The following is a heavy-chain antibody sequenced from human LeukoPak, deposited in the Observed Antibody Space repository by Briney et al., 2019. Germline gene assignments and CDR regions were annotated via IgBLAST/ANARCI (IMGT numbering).Heavy chain of an antibody. V-gene: IGHV4-34*01. J-gene: IGHJ6*02. CDR1: GGSFGGYY. Sequence: SETLSLTCAVYGGSFGGYYWSWIRQPPGKGLEWIGETNHSGSTNHNPSLKSRVTISVDTSKNQFSLKLSSVTAADTAVYYCARRTDCSSTSCYRTSYYGMDVWGQGTTVTVSS. D-gene: IGHD2-2*01. CDR3: ARRTDCSSTSCYRTSYYGMDV. CDR2: TNHSGST.